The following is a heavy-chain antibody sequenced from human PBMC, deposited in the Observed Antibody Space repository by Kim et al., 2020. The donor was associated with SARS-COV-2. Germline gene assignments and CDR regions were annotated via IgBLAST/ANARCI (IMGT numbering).Heavy chain of an antibody. CDR2: INAGNGNT. D-gene: IGHD2-2*01. CDR3: ARAPEGYCSSTSCYFVWFDP. CDR1: GYTFTSYA. V-gene: IGHV1-3*01. J-gene: IGHJ5*02. Sequence: ASVKVSCKASGYTFTSYAMHWVRQAPGQRLEWMGWINAGNGNTKYSQKFQGIVTITRDTSASTAYMELSSLRSEDTAVYYCARAPEGYCSSTSCYFVWFDPWGQGTLVTVSS.